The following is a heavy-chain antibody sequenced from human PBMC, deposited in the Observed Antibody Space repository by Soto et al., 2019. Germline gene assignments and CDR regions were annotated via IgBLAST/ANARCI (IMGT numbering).Heavy chain of an antibody. CDR2: IWYDGSNK. CDR3: ARAERYFDWTASLNYYYSGMDV. V-gene: IGHV3-33*01. J-gene: IGHJ6*02. D-gene: IGHD3-9*01. CDR1: GFTFSSYG. Sequence: QVQLVESGGGVVQPGRSLRLSCAASGFTFSSYGMHWVRQAPGKGLEWVAVIWYDGSNKYYADSVKGRFTISRDNSKNTLYLQMNSLRAEDTAVYYCARAERYFDWTASLNYYYSGMDVWGQGTTVTVSS.